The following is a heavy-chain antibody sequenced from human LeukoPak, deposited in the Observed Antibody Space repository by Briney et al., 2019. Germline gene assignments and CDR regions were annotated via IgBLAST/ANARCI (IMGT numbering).Heavy chain of an antibody. CDR1: GGSISSSSYY. D-gene: IGHD4-17*01. CDR2: IYYSGST. CDR3: ARSRAVTNYFDY. J-gene: IGHJ4*02. V-gene: IGHV4-39*01. Sequence: SETLSLTSTVSGGSISSSSYYWRWVRHPPGQGLEWIGSIYYSGSTYYNPSLKSRVTISVDTSKNQFSLKLSSVTAADTAVYYCARSRAVTNYFDYWGQGTLVTVSS.